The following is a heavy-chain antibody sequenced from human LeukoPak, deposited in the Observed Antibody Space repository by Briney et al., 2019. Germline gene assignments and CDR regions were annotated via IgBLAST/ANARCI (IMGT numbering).Heavy chain of an antibody. V-gene: IGHV3-23*01. J-gene: IGHJ4*02. CDR3: ACQREYCSSGRCCFDH. CDR1: GFTFETYA. D-gene: IGHD2-15*01. CDR2: IIGTGGT. Sequence: GGSLRLSCAASGFTFETYAMTWVRQAPGKGLEWVSSIIGTGGTLYADSVKGRFTISRDNSKNTLYLQVNSLRVEDTAIYYCACQREYCSSGRCCFDHWGQGTLVTVSS.